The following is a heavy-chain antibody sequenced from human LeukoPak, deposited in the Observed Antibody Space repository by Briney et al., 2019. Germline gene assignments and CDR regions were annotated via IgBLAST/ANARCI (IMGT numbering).Heavy chain of an antibody. CDR2: ISSTSSYI. D-gene: IGHD3-10*01. CDR3: AREYYFSLGSDAHLDY. V-gene: IGHV3-21*01. J-gene: IGHJ4*02. CDR1: GFTFSSSR. Sequence: GGSLRLSCAASGFTFSSSRMNWVRQAPGKGLEWVSSISSTSSYIYYADSVKGRFTISRDNAKNSLYLQMNSLRAEDTAVYYCAREYYFSLGSDAHLDYWGQGTLVTVSS.